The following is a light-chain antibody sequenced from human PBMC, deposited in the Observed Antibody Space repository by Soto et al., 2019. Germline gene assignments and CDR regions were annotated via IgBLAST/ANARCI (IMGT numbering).Light chain of an antibody. CDR2: DAS. CDR3: QQYDELPYT. Sequence: DIQMTQSPSSLSASVGDRVTITCQASQDISDYLNWYQQRPGKAPKLLIYDASNLETGVPSRFSGSGYGTAFAVTISRLQPEDIATYYCQQYDELPYTFGQGTKLEIK. J-gene: IGKJ2*01. CDR1: QDISDY. V-gene: IGKV1-33*01.